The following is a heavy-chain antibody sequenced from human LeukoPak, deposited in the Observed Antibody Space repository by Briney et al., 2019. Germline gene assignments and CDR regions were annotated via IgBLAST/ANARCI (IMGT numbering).Heavy chain of an antibody. CDR3: AKGTYSSSPRDY. CDR1: GFTFSNCA. V-gene: IGHV3-23*01. D-gene: IGHD6-6*01. Sequence: GGSLRLSCAASGFTFSNCAMSWVRQAPGKGLEWVSAISGSGGSTYYAGSVKGRFTISRDNSKNTLSLRMNSLRADDTAIYYCAKGTYSSSPRDYWGQGTLVTVSS. J-gene: IGHJ4*02. CDR2: ISGSGGST.